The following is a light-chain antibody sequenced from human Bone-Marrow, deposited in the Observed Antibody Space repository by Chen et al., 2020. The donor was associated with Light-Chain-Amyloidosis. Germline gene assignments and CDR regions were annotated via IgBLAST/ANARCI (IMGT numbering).Light chain of an antibody. J-gene: IGLJ2*01. CDR2: LNSDGSH. CDR3: QSYDSSLSGVV. V-gene: IGLV4-69*01. Sequence: QLVLTQSPSASASLGASVQPTCTLSRGHSGYAIAWHQQQPEKGPRYLMKLNSDGSHNKGDGIPDRFSGSSSGAERYLTISSLQSEDEADYYCQSYDSSLSGVVFGGGTKLTVL. CDR1: RGHSGYA.